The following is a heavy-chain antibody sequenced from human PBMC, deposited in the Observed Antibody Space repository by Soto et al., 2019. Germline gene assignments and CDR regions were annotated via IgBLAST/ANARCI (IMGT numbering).Heavy chain of an antibody. V-gene: IGHV4-39*01. CDR2: IYYSGST. CDR3: ERHVSSYCSGGRCYLIPHYFDY. Sequence: PSETLSLTCTVSGGSISSSSYYWGWIRQPPGKGLEWIGSIYYSGSTYYNPSLKSRVTISVDTSKNQFSLKLSSVTAADTAVYYCERHVSSYCSGGRCYLIPHYFDYWGQGNLVTVSS. J-gene: IGHJ4*02. D-gene: IGHD2-15*01. CDR1: GGSISSSSYY.